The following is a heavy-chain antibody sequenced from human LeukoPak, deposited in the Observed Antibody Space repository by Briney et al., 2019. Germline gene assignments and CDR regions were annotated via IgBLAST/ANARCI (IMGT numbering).Heavy chain of an antibody. D-gene: IGHD3-22*01. J-gene: IGHJ4*02. CDR1: GGSISSYY. CDR3: ARHWYYYDSSGYYSLSYYFDY. CDR2: IYYSGST. Sequence: SETLSLTCTVSGGSISSYYWSWIRQPPGKGLEWIGYIYYSGSTNYNPSLKSRVTISVDTSKNQFSLKLSPVTAADTAVYYCARHWYYYDSSGYYSLSYYFDYWGQGTLVTVSS. V-gene: IGHV4-59*08.